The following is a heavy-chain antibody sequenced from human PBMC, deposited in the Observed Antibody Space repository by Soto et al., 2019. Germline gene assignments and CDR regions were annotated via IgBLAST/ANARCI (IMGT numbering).Heavy chain of an antibody. CDR1: GFTFTNYW. CDR2: IDVYGNSI. D-gene: IGHD2-15*01. V-gene: IGHV3-74*01. Sequence: EEQLVESGGTLVQPGGSLRLSCVASGFTFTNYWMHWVRQAPGKGLVWVSRIDVYGNSIIYADSVRGRFTVSRNNAKNTVFLQMNSLKTEDTAVYYCARGGFHHGFDVWGQGTVVTVSS. CDR3: ARGGFHHGFDV. J-gene: IGHJ3*01.